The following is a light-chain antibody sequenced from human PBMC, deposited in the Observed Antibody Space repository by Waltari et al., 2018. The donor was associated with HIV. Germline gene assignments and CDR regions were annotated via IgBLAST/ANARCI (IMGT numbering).Light chain of an antibody. J-gene: IGLJ2*01. V-gene: IGLV3-21*02. CDR3: RVWDSSTDLRV. CDR1: NIGRNG. Sequence: SYVLTQPPSVSVAPGQTARITCGGNNIGRNGVHWYQQKPSQAPVLVVYDDSDRPSGIPERFSGSSSWNTATLTISRVEAGDEADFYCRVWDSSTDLRVFGGGTKLTVL. CDR2: DDS.